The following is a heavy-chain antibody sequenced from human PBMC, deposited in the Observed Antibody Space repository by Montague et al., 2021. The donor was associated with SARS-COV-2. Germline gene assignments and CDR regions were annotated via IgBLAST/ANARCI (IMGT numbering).Heavy chain of an antibody. V-gene: IGHV4-31*03. Sequence: TLSLTCTVSGGSISSGGYYWSWIRQHPGKGLEWIGYIYYSGSTYYNPSLKSRVTISVDTSKNQFSLKLSSVTAAVTAVYYCAREPRVGQLLSIYYYGMDVWGQGTTVTVSS. D-gene: IGHD2-2*01. CDR3: AREPRVGQLLSIYYYGMDV. CDR1: GGSISSGGYY. J-gene: IGHJ6*02. CDR2: IYYSGST.